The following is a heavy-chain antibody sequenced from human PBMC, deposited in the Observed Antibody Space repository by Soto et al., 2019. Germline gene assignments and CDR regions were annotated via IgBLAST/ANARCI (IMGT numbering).Heavy chain of an antibody. CDR1: GGSISSSNW. CDR2: IYHSGST. Sequence: SETLSLTCAVSGGSISSSNWWSWVRQPPGKGLEWIGEIYHSGSTNYNPSLKSRVTISVDKSKNQFSLKLSSVTAADTAVYYCARVIGIAVAGTNVYYYYGMDVWGQGTTVTVSS. V-gene: IGHV4-4*02. D-gene: IGHD6-19*01. J-gene: IGHJ6*02. CDR3: ARVIGIAVAGTNVYYYYGMDV.